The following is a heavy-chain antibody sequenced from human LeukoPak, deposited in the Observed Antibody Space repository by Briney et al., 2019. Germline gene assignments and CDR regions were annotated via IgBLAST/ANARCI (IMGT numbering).Heavy chain of an antibody. J-gene: IGHJ6*03. CDR3: ARLRSGSRAARQYYYYMDV. Sequence: PSETLSLTCTVSGASISSYYWSWIRQPPGKGLEWIGEINHSGSTNYNPSLKSRVTISVDTSKNQFSLKLSSVTAADTAVYYCARLRSGSRAARQYYYYMDVWGKGTTVTVSS. CDR2: INHSGST. D-gene: IGHD6-6*01. V-gene: IGHV4-34*01. CDR1: GASISSYY.